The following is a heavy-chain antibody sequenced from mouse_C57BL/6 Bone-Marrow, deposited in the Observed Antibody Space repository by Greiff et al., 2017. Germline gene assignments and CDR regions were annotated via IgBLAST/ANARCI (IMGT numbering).Heavy chain of an antibody. CDR1: GYTFTSYW. D-gene: IGHD2-4*01. CDR2: IDPSDSYT. Sequence: QVQLQQSGAELVRPGTSVKLSCKASGYTFTSYWMHWVKQRPGQGLEWIGVIDPSDSYTNYNQKFKGKATLTVDTSSSTAYMQLSSLTSEDSAVYYCARVHYDYDDGGFDYWGQGTTLTVSS. CDR3: ARVHYDYDDGGFDY. V-gene: IGHV1-59*01. J-gene: IGHJ2*01.